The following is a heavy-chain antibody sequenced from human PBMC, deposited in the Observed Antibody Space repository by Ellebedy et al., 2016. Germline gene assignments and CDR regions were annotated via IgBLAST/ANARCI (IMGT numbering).Heavy chain of an antibody. CDR1: GYTLTELS. J-gene: IGHJ6*02. CDR3: ATILYSNYNGYYGMDV. D-gene: IGHD4-11*01. CDR2: FDPEDGET. Sequence: ASVKVSCKVSGYTLTELSMHWVRQTPGKGLEWMGGFDPEDGETIYAQKFQGRVTMTEDTSTDTAYMELSSLRSEDTAVYYCATILYSNYNGYYGMDVWGQGTTVTVSS. V-gene: IGHV1-24*01.